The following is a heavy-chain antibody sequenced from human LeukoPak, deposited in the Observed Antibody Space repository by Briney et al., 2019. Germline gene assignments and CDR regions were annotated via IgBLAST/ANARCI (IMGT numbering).Heavy chain of an antibody. D-gene: IGHD3-10*01. CDR1: GGTFSSYA. CDR3: ARDPMVRGPEYDY. Sequence: KVSCKASGGTFSSYAISWVRQAPGQGLEWMGGIIPIFGTANYAQKFQGRVTITADEPTSTAYMELSSLRSEDTAVYYCARDPMVRGPEYDYWGQGTLVTVSS. J-gene: IGHJ4*02. CDR2: IIPIFGTA. V-gene: IGHV1-69*01.